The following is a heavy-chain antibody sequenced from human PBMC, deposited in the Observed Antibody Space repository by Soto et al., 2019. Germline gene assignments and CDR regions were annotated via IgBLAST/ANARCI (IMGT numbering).Heavy chain of an antibody. CDR2: IWSDGNNR. Sequence: QVQLVESGGGVVQPGRSLRLSCAASGFMFSNHGMHWVRQAPGKGLEWVAVIWSDGNNRYYADSVKGRFTISRDNSKKTLYLQMNSLRGEDTAVYYCVRGDNWNDEASDYWGQGTLVTVSS. V-gene: IGHV3-33*01. J-gene: IGHJ4*02. CDR1: GFMFSNHG. CDR3: VRGDNWNDEASDY. D-gene: IGHD1-1*01.